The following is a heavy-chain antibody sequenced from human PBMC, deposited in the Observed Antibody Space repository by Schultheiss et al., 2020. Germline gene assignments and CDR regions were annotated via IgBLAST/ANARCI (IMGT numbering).Heavy chain of an antibody. CDR2: ISAYNGDT. CDR1: GYTFTTFG. J-gene: IGHJ4*02. V-gene: IGHV1-18*01. D-gene: IGHD4-17*01. Sequence: ASVKVSCKASGYTFTTFGIGWVRQAPGQGLEWMGWISAYNGDTNYAQKFQDRVIMTTDTSTNTAFMELRSLRSGDTAVYYCARRGLYGDYGGYWGQGTLVTVSS. CDR3: ARRGLYGDYGGY.